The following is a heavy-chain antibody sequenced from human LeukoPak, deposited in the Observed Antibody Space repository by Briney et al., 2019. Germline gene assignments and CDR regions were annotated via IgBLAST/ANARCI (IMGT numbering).Heavy chain of an antibody. CDR1: GFSFSNFA. V-gene: IGHV3-30*04. CDR3: ARARGRWHLLPLDF. D-gene: IGHD1-26*01. J-gene: IGHJ4*02. CDR2: ISHDGGTK. Sequence: GRSLRLSCAASGFSFSNFAIHWVRQAPGKGLEWLAVISHDGGTKHYADSVKGRFTISRDNSNNSLSLQMNSLSAEGTAVYYCARARGRWHLLPLDFWGQGTLVTVSS.